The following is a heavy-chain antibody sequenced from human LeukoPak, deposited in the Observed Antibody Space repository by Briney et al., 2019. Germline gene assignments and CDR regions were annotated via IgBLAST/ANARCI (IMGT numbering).Heavy chain of an antibody. V-gene: IGHV3-49*04. CDR2: IRSTAYGATT. CDR3: AITVSRFPPGAFDI. Sequence: PGGSLRLSCTASGFIFGDYAMSWVRQAPEKGLEWVAFIRSTAYGATTEYAASVKDRFTISRDDSKRIAYLQMNSLRAEDTAVYYCAITVSRFPPGAFDIWGQGTMVTVSS. D-gene: IGHD3-3*01. CDR1: GFIFGDYA. J-gene: IGHJ3*02.